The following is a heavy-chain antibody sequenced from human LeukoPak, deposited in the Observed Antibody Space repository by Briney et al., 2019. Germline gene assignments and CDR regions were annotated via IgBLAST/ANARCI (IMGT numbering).Heavy chain of an antibody. V-gene: IGHV3-11*04. CDR2: ISKSGSTT. CDR1: GFTFSDYY. CDR3: ARGYDYYYMDV. J-gene: IGHJ6*03. Sequence: GGSLRLSCAASGFTFSDYYMTWIRQAPGKGLEWVSYISKSGSTTYYADSVKGRFTISRDNAKNSLYLQMNSLRAEDTAVYYCARGYDYYYMDVWGKGTTVTVSS.